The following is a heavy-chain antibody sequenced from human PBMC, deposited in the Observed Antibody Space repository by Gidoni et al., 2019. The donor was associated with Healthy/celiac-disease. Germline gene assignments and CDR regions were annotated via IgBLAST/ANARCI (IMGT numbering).Heavy chain of an antibody. CDR1: GYTFTSDA. V-gene: IGHV1-3*01. CDR3: ATESGRYFDWLSYMDV. CDR2: INAGNGNT. J-gene: IGHJ6*02. D-gene: IGHD3-9*01. Sequence: QVQLVQSGAEGKKPGAAVKVSCKAYGYTFTSDAMHWVRQAPGQRLEWMGWINAGNGNTKYSQKFQGRVTITSDTSASTAYMELSSLRSEDTAVYYCATESGRYFDWLSYMDVWGQGTTVTVSS.